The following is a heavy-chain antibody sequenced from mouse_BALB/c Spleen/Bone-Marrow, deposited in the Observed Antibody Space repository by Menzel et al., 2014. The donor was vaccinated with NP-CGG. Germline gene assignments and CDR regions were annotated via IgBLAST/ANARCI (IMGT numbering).Heavy chain of an antibody. CDR1: GYAFSSYW. CDR3: ARDDGFAY. D-gene: IGHD2-12*01. J-gene: IGHJ3*01. V-gene: IGHV1-80*01. Sequence: VQLQQSGAELVRPGSSVKISCKASGYAFSSYWMNWVKQRPGQGLEWIGQIYPGDGDTSYNGKFKGKATLTADKSSSTAYMQLSSLTSEDSAVYFCARDDGFAYWGQGTLVTVSA. CDR2: IYPGDGDT.